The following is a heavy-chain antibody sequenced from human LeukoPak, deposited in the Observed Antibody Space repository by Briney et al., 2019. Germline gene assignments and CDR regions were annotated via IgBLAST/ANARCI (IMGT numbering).Heavy chain of an antibody. CDR2: INPNSGGT. V-gene: IGHV1-2*06. Sequence: ASVKVSCKTSGYTFPSFGITWIRQAPGQGLEWMGRINPNSGGTNYAQKFQGRVTMTRDTSISTAYMELSRLRSDDTAVYYCARLGSDYDILTGEVDYWGQGTLVTVSS. CDR3: ARLGSDYDILTGEVDY. CDR1: GYTFPSFG. D-gene: IGHD3-9*01. J-gene: IGHJ4*02.